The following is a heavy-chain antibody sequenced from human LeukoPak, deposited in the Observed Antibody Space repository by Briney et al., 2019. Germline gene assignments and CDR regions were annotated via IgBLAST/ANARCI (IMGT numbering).Heavy chain of an antibody. D-gene: IGHD2-2*01. CDR1: GYTFTGYY. Sequence: ASVKVSCKASGYTFTGYYMHWVRQAPGQGLEWMGWINPNSGGTNYAQKFQSWVTMTRDTSISTAYMELSRLRSDDTAVYYCARDGDCSSTSCTGFDIWGQGTMVTVSS. J-gene: IGHJ3*02. CDR3: ARDGDCSSTSCTGFDI. CDR2: INPNSGGT. V-gene: IGHV1-2*04.